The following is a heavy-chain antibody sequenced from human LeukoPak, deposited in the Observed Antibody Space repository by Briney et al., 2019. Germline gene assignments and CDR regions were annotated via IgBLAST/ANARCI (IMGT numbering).Heavy chain of an antibody. CDR2: LNPKSGGT. CDR3: ARGYCSGGDCYEFDY. CDR1: GYTFIGYH. V-gene: IGHV1-2*02. D-gene: IGHD2-15*01. Sequence: ASVKVSCKASGYTFIGYHLHWVRQAPGQGLEWMGWLNPKSGGTNYAQNFHGRVTMTRDTSISTAYIELSRLRSDGTAIYYCARGYCSGGDCYEFDYWGQGTLVTVSS. J-gene: IGHJ4*02.